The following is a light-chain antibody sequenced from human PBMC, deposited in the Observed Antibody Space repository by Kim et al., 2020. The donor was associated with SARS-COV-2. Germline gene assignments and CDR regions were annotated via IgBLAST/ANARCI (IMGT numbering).Light chain of an antibody. CDR1: EYIGSN. Sequence: LSLSPEARVPLSGRASEYIGSNLASYQQKPGQPPRLLFYGASTRATGIPARFSGSGSGTEFSLTISSLQSKDFAVFYCQQYNMWYTFGQGTKLEIK. V-gene: IGKV3-15*01. J-gene: IGKJ2*01. CDR3: QQYNMWYT. CDR2: GAS.